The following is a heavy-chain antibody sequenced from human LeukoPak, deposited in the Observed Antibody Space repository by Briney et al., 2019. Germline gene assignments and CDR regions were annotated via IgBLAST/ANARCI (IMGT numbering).Heavy chain of an antibody. CDR1: GYTFTSYA. CDR2: INAGNGNT. V-gene: IGHV1-3*01. Sequence: ASVKVSCKASGYTFTSYAMHWVRQAPGQRLEWMGWINAGNGNTKYSQKFQGRVTITRDTSASTAYMELSSLRSEDTAVYYCARLDYYDGSVYYLSFDYWGQGTLVTVSS. D-gene: IGHD3-22*01. CDR3: ARLDYYDGSVYYLSFDY. J-gene: IGHJ4*02.